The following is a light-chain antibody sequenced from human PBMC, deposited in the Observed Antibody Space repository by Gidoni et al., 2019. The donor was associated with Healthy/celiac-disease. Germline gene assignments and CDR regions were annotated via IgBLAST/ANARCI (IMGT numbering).Light chain of an antibody. V-gene: IGKV1-5*03. CDR2: KAS. J-gene: IGKJ2*01. CDR3: QQYKGT. CDR1: QSISSW. Sequence: DIQTTQSPSTLSASVGDRVTITCRASQSISSWLAWYQQKPGKAPKLLIYKASSLESGVPSRFSGSGSGTEFTLTISSLQPDDFATYYCQQYKGTFGQGTKLEIK.